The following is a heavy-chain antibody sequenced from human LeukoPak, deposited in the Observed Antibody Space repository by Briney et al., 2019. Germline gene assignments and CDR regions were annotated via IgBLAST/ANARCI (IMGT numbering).Heavy chain of an antibody. J-gene: IGHJ4*02. D-gene: IGHD3-16*02. Sequence: GGSLRLSCAASGFTVSNNYMSWVRQAPGRGLEWVSVFYIGGSTYYADSVKGRFIISRHNSKNTVYLQMNSLRPEDTAVYYCARAPRGLSAPFDYWGQGTLVTVSS. V-gene: IGHV3-53*04. CDR2: FYIGGST. CDR1: GFTVSNNY. CDR3: ARAPRGLSAPFDY.